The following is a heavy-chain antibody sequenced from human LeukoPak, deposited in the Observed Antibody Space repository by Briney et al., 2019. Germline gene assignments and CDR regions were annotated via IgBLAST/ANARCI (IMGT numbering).Heavy chain of an antibody. V-gene: IGHV1-8*02. CDR2: MNPNSGNT. Sequence: ASVKVSCKASGYTFTSYGISWVRQAPGQGLEWMGWMNPNSGNTGYAQKFQGRVTMTRNTSISTAYMELSSLRSEDTAVYYCARRYSSSWSPHAFDVWGQGTMVTVSS. D-gene: IGHD6-13*01. CDR3: ARRYSSSWSPHAFDV. CDR1: GYTFTSYG. J-gene: IGHJ3*01.